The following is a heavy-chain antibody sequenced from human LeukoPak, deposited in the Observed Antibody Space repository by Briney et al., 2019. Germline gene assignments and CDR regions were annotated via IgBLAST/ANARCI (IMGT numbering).Heavy chain of an antibody. J-gene: IGHJ5*02. CDR3: AGYLANHFDP. V-gene: IGHV4-39*02. Sequence: SETLSLTCTVSGGSISSSRDYWAWIRQSPGKGLEWIGTLDYSGSTYYNPSLKSRVTVSVDTSKNHFSLKPSSVTAADTAVYYCAGYLANHFDPWGQGTLVTVSS. D-gene: IGHD1-14*01. CDR2: LDYSGST. CDR1: GGSISSSRDY.